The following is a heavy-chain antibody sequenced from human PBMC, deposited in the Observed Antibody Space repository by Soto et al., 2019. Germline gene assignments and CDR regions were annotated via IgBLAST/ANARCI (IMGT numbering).Heavy chain of an antibody. Sequence: QVHLVQSGAEVKKPGSSVKVSCKASGGTFSSYPISWVRRAPGQGLGWMGRIIPILGIANYAQEFQGRVTITADKSTSTAYMELSSLRYEDTAVYYCARHMTSVTTAGNWFDPWGQGTLVTVSS. CDR2: IIPILGIA. CDR3: ARHMTSVTTAGNWFDP. D-gene: IGHD4-4*01. V-gene: IGHV1-69*02. J-gene: IGHJ5*02. CDR1: GGTFSSYP.